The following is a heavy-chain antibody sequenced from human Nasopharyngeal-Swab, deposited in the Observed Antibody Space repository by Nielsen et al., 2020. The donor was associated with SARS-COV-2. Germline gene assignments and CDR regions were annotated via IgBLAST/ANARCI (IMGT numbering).Heavy chain of an antibody. Sequence: RQAPGKGLEWIGEINHSGSTNYNPSLKSRVTISVDTSKNQFSLKLSSVTAADTAVYYCARVLRGVAARPLGFGYYYYYYMDVWGKGTTVTVPS. V-gene: IGHV4-34*01. CDR3: ARVLRGVAARPLGFGYYYYYYMDV. D-gene: IGHD6-6*01. CDR2: INHSGST. J-gene: IGHJ6*03.